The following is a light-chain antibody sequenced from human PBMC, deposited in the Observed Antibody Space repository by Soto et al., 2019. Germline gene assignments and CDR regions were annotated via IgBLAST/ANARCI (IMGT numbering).Light chain of an antibody. J-gene: IGKJ5*01. CDR3: QQYKSWRSIT. CDR2: DTS. CDR1: QSIGNK. Sequence: IVLPQSPATLSSFPGDRVPLYCRASQSIGNKLAWYQHKPGQAPRVLIYDTSNRADGIPATFSGSESAAKFTLTIITLQPEDLALYYGQQYKSWRSITFGQGTRLEIK. V-gene: IGKV3-11*01.